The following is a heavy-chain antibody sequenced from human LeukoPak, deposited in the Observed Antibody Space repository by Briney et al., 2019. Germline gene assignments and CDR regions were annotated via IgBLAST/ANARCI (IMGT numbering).Heavy chain of an antibody. CDR2: IYYSGST. Sequence: SEPLSLTCTVSGGSISSSSYYWGWIRQPPGKGLEWIGSIYYSGSTYYNPSLKSRVTISVDTSKNQFSLKLSSVTAADTAVYYCATLRNSGWTFDYWGQGTLVTVSS. CDR1: GGSISSSSYY. V-gene: IGHV4-39*07. J-gene: IGHJ4*02. CDR3: ATLRNSGWTFDY. D-gene: IGHD6-19*01.